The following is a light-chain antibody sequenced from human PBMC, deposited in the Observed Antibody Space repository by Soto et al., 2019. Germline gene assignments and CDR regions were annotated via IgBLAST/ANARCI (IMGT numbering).Light chain of an antibody. J-gene: IGLJ2*01. CDR1: SSDVGCYNY. CDR3: SSYTSSSTSHVV. Sequence: QSVLTQPASVSGSPGQSITISCTGTSSDVGCYNYVSWYQQHPGKAPKLMIYDVSNRPSGVSNRFSGSKSGNTASLTISGLQAEDEADYYCSSYTSSSTSHVVFGGGTQLTVL. V-gene: IGLV2-14*01. CDR2: DVS.